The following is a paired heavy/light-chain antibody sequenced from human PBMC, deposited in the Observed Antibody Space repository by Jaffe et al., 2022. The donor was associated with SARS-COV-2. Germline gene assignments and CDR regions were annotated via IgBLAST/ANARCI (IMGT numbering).Light chain of an antibody. CDR2: QAS. CDR3: QQHDSYPIT. CDR1: QSISKW. Sequence: DIQLTQSPSTLSASVGDRVTITCRASQSISKWLAWYQQKPGKAPNLIIYQASKLHNGVPSRFSGSGSGTEFTLTISSLQPDDFAAYYCQQHDSYPITCGQGTRLEIK. V-gene: IGKV1-5*03. J-gene: IGKJ5*01.
Heavy chain of an antibody. D-gene: IGHD2-2*01. J-gene: IGHJ4*02. Sequence: QVKLVESGGGVVQPGRSLRLSCAASGFTIGIFAMHWVRQAPGKGLEWVAVMSSDGSDKSYADSVKGRFTISRDNSKNTLFLEMNSLRPEDTGLYYCGRAPGSTIDYWGQGTLVTVSS. V-gene: IGHV3-30*04. CDR3: GRAPGSTIDY. CDR2: MSSDGSDK. CDR1: GFTIGIFA.